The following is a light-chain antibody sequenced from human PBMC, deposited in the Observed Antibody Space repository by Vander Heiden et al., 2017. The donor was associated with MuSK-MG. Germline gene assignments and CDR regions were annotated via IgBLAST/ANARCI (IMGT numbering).Light chain of an antibody. J-gene: IGKJ4*01. CDR1: QSVSSN. CDR2: GAS. Sequence: EIVMTQSPATLSVSPGERATLSCRASQSVSSNLAWYQQKPGQAPRLLIYGASTRATGIPARFSGSGYETEFTLTSSSRQSEEFAVYYCQQYNNWPPLTFGGGTKVEIK. V-gene: IGKV3-15*01. CDR3: QQYNNWPPLT.